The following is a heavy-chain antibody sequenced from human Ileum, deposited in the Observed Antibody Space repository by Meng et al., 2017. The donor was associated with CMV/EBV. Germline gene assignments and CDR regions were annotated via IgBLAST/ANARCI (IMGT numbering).Heavy chain of an antibody. CDR1: GFTFSSYS. D-gene: IGHD7-27*01. J-gene: IGHJ5*02. V-gene: IGHV3-30*03. CDR2: ISHDGREQ. CDR3: TRDANWGSLT. Sequence: GGSLRLSCATSGFTFSSYSFHWVRQAPGKGLERVTHISHDGREQQYAESVRGRFTISRDSSKTSLYLQMNSRRVEDTAVYYCTRDANWGSLTWGQGTLVTVSS.